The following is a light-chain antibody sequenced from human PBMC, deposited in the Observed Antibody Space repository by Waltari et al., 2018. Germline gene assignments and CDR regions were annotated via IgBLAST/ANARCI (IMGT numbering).Light chain of an antibody. J-gene: IGKJ4*01. CDR2: DAS. Sequence: TSNVISNFLTWYQQKPGTAPKVLIYDASRMASGIPARFSGSGSGTDFTFSISSLQPEDVATYYCQQYHSFPLTFGGGTRLDIK. V-gene: IGKV1-33*01. CDR1: NVISNF. CDR3: QQYHSFPLT.